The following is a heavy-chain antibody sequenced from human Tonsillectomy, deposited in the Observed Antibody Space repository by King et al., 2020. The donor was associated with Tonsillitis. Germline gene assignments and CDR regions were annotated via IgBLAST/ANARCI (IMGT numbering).Heavy chain of an antibody. CDR2: ISSSSSYT. V-gene: IGHV3-11*05. CDR3: ARAVYSSGWFYPDY. J-gene: IGHJ4*02. Sequence: VQLVQSGGGLVKPGGSLRLSCAASRFTFSDYYMSWIRQAPGKGLEWGSSISSSSSYTNYADSVKGRFTISRDNAKNSLYLQMHSLRAEDTAVHYCARAVYSSGWFYPDYWGQGTLVTVSS. D-gene: IGHD6-19*01. CDR1: RFTFSDYY.